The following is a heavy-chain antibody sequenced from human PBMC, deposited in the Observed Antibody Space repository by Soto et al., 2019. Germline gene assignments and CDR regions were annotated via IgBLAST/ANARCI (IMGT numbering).Heavy chain of an antibody. D-gene: IGHD6-19*01. V-gene: IGHV3-21*01. CDR2: ISRSSRNI. Sequence: EVRLVGSGGGLVKPGGSLRLSCTDSGVTFSNYTMNWVRQAPGKGLEWVSSISRSSRNIYYADSVKGRFTISRDNAKNALYLQMNSLRAEDTAVYYCARDLKVAGTNSFYYYGMDVWGQGTTVTVSS. CDR3: ARDLKVAGTNSFYYYGMDV. J-gene: IGHJ6*02. CDR1: GVTFSNYT.